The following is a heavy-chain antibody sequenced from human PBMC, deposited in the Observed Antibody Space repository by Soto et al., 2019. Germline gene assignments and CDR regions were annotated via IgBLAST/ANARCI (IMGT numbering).Heavy chain of an antibody. CDR3: ARQLPVGATSWFDP. CDR1: GGSINSDDSF. Sequence: PSETLSLTFSVSGGSINSDDSFWGWVRQSPGKGLEWIGSLYYGGRTFYNPSLKSRVTISLDTSKNQFSLRLTSVTAADTAIYYCARQLPVGATSWFDPWGQGTLVTVSS. J-gene: IGHJ5*02. V-gene: IGHV4-39*01. CDR2: LYYGGRT. D-gene: IGHD1-26*01.